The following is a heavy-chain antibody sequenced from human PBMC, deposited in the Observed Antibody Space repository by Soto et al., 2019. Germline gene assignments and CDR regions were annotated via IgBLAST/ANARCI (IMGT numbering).Heavy chain of an antibody. Sequence: ASVKGSCKASGYTFTSYDINWVRQATGQGLEYLGWMNPNSGNTGYVQKFQGRVTMTRDTSISTAYMELSSLRSEDSAVYFCARGIKYGAYSRWFDPWGQGTLVTVSS. CDR1: GYTFTSYD. J-gene: IGHJ5*02. V-gene: IGHV1-8*01. D-gene: IGHD4-17*01. CDR3: ARGIKYGAYSRWFDP. CDR2: MNPNSGNT.